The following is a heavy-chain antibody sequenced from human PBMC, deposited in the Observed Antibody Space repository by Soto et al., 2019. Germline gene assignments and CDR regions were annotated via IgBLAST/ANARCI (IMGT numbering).Heavy chain of an antibody. CDR1: GGSLSGYY. CDR2: ISQGGSS. V-gene: IGHV4-34*02. Sequence: QVQLQQWGAGLLKPSETLSLTCAVYGGSLSGYYWSWVRQPPGEGLEWIGHISQGGSSKSSPSLKSRVTISVGTSRNQFSLKLSSVTAADTAVYYCARLTATVTLVGYYYYGMDVWGQGTTVTVSS. J-gene: IGHJ6*02. D-gene: IGHD6-13*01. CDR3: ARLTATVTLVGYYYYGMDV.